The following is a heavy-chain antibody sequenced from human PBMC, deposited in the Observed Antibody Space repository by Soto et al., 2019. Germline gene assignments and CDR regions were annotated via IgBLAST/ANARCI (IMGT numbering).Heavy chain of an antibody. D-gene: IGHD2-2*01. CDR2: ITSSSVT. V-gene: IGHV3-48*01. CDR1: GFTFNTHS. CDR3: VGEVGFQLRY. J-gene: IGHJ4*02. Sequence: EVQLVESGGGLVQPGESLRLSCAASGFTFNTHSMNWVRQAPGKGLEWISYITSSSVTMYADSVKGRFTISRDNAKNAVYLQMNSLRAEDTAVYFCVGEVGFQLRYWGQGTLVTVSS.